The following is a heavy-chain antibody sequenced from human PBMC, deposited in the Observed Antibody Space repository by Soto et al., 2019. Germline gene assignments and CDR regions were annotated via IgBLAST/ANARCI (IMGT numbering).Heavy chain of an antibody. CDR3: ATESGSTYGYFDH. J-gene: IGHJ4*02. Sequence: SETLSLTYTVSGGSVTSDEDYWTCIRQSPGKGLEWIGYISNSGSTGYNPSLKTRLSMSVDRSKNQFTLRLTSVTAADTAVYFCATESGSTYGYFDHWGQGTQVTVSS. D-gene: IGHD5-18*01. CDR2: ISNSGST. V-gene: IGHV4-30-4*01. CDR1: GGSVTSDEDY.